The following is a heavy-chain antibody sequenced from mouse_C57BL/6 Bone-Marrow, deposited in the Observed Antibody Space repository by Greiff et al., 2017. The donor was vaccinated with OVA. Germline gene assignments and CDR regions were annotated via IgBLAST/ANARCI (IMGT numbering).Heavy chain of an antibody. J-gene: IGHJ1*03. CDR3: AREITTVVARYFDV. CDR1: GYSITSGYV. Sequence: EVQLVESGPGMVKPSQSLSLSCTVSGYSITSGYVWHWIRHLPGNILEWTDYISYSGSTNYNPSLKSRISITHDTSKNHFFLKLNSVTTEDTDTYYCAREITTVVARYFDVWGTGTTVTVSS. V-gene: IGHV3-1*01. D-gene: IGHD1-1*01. CDR2: ISYSGST.